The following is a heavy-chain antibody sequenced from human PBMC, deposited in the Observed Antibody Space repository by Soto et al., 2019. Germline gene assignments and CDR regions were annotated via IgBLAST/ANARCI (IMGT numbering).Heavy chain of an antibody. D-gene: IGHD2-8*01. CDR2: IHHNGDT. Sequence: SETLSLTCAVFGDSMNTNNWWSLVRPTPLKGLEWIGEIHHNGDTTYTPSLKSRVTMSLDRSKYHFSLSLTSVTAADTAVYYCARTRQSCTTSRCHDVYFDFWGRGTLVTVSS. J-gene: IGHJ4*02. CDR1: GDSMNTNNW. CDR3: ARTRQSCTTSRCHDVYFDF. V-gene: IGHV4-4*02.